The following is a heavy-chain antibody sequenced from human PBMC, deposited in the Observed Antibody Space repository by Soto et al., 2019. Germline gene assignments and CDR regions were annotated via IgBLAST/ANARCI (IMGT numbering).Heavy chain of an antibody. Sequence: SAKVSGKASGGTLSSYAISWVRQAPGQGLEWMGGIIPIFGTSNYAKKFQGRVTITAEESTSTAYMELSSLRSEDTAVYYCARDFYYDSSGTSYWGQGTMFHVSS. CDR3: ARDFYYDSSGTSY. CDR2: IIPIFGTS. V-gene: IGHV1-69*13. CDR1: GGTLSSYA. D-gene: IGHD3-22*01. J-gene: IGHJ4*02.